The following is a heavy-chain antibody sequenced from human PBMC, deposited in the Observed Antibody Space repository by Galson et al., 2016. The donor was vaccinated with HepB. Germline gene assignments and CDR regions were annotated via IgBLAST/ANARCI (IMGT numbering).Heavy chain of an antibody. CDR2: ITGLSSNM. V-gene: IGHV3-21*01. J-gene: IGHJ6*02. D-gene: IGHD2-15*01. Sequence: SLRLSCAASGFTFSTSSMNWVRQVPGKGLEWVSCITGLSSNMHHADSVKGRFTISRDDAKNSLYLRLNSLRAEDTATYHCARVTPGGYSHMDVWGQGTTVTVSS. CDR1: GFTFSTSS. CDR3: ARVTPGGYSHMDV.